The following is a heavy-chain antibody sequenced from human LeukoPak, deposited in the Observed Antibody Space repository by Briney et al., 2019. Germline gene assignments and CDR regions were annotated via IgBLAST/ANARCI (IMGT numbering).Heavy chain of an antibody. J-gene: IGHJ3*02. Sequence: SVKVSCKASGGTFSSYAISWVRQAPGQGLEWMGGIIPIFGTANYAQKFQGRVKITADKSTSTAYMELSSLRSEDTAVYYCARDRYYYDSSGYSADDAFDIWGQGTMVTVSS. D-gene: IGHD3-22*01. CDR3: ARDRYYYDSSGYSADDAFDI. CDR1: GGTFSSYA. CDR2: IIPIFGTA. V-gene: IGHV1-69*06.